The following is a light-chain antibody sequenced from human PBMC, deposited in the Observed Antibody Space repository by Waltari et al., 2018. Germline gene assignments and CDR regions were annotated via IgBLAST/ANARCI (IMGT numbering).Light chain of an antibody. CDR3: QQYGSSPYT. CDR1: QTVSGSS. Sequence: EIVLTQSPGTLSLSPGERATLSCRASQTVSGSSLAWYQQIPGQPPRLLIFAASDRASGIPDRFSGSGSGTDFTLSITRLEPEDFAVYSRQQYGSSPYTFGQGTKLEIK. V-gene: IGKV3-20*01. J-gene: IGKJ2*01. CDR2: AAS.